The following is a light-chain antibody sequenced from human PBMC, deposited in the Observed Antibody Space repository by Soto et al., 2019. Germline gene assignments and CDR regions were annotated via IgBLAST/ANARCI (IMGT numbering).Light chain of an antibody. CDR2: DAS. Sequence: IVMTQSPATLSVSPGERPTLSCRASQSVSRNLAWYQQKPVQAPRLLIYDASTRAPGIPARFSGSGSATEFTLTISSLQSEDFAVYYCQQYNNWPRTFGQGTKVDIK. CDR1: QSVSRN. V-gene: IGKV3-15*01. CDR3: QQYNNWPRT. J-gene: IGKJ1*01.